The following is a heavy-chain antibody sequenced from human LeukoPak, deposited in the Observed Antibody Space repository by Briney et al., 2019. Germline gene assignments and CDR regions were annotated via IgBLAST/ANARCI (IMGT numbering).Heavy chain of an antibody. Sequence: GGSLRLSCAASGFTFSSYAMSWVRQAPGKGLEWVAVIWYDGSNKYYADSVKGRFTISRDNSKNTLYLQMNSLRAEDTAVYYCAREYGDQYFDYWGQGTLVTVSS. J-gene: IGHJ4*02. CDR2: IWYDGSNK. V-gene: IGHV3-33*08. CDR1: GFTFSSYA. CDR3: AREYGDQYFDY. D-gene: IGHD4-17*01.